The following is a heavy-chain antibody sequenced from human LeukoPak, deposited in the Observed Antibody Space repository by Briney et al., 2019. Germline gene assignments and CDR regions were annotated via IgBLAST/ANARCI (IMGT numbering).Heavy chain of an antibody. V-gene: IGHV4-61*02. D-gene: IGHD3-22*01. CDR3: ARETYDSSGYYSLRYYFDY. CDR1: GGSISSGSYY. Sequence: SETLSLTCTVSGGSISSGSYYCSWIRQPAGKGLEWIGRIYTSGSTNYNPSLKSRVTISVDTSKNQFSLKLSSVTAADTAVYYCARETYDSSGYYSLRYYFDYWGQGTLVTVSS. CDR2: IYTSGST. J-gene: IGHJ4*02.